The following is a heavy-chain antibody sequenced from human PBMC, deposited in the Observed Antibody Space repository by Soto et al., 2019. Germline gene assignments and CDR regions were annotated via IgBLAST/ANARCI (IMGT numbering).Heavy chain of an antibody. CDR3: GRDGERDGYSFDY. CDR2: IIPGFGTV. CDR1: GGTFTSYS. D-gene: IGHD1-26*01. J-gene: IGHJ4*02. Sequence: QVQLVQSGAEVKKPGSSVKVSCKASGGTFTSYSFSWVRQAPGQGLEWMGRIIPGFGTVNYALKFQGRVTVTADKSTSTVYMELTRLRSEDTAVYYCGRDGERDGYSFDYWGQGTLVTASS. V-gene: IGHV1-69*08.